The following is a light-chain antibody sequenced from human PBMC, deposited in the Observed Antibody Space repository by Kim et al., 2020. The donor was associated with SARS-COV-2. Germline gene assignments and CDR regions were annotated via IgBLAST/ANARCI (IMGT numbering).Light chain of an antibody. V-gene: IGLV1-44*01. Sequence: GQRGTISCSGSSSNIGRNNVNWYQQLPGTDPKLLIYSNNQRPSGGPAGCSGSKSGTSASLAISGRQSEDEADYYCAAWDDSLNGWVFGGGTQLTVL. CDR3: AAWDDSLNGWV. CDR1: SSNIGRNN. J-gene: IGLJ3*02. CDR2: SNN.